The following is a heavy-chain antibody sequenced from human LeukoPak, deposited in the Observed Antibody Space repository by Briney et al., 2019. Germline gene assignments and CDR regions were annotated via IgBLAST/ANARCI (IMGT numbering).Heavy chain of an antibody. CDR3: ARVRQWLDRDAFDI. Sequence: GGSLRLSCAASGFTFSNFGMHWVRQAPGKGLEWVAFISYDGSNKYYADSVKGRFTISRDNSKNTLYLQMNSLRAEDTAVYYCARVRQWLDRDAFDIWGQGTMVTVSS. D-gene: IGHD6-19*01. CDR1: GFTFSNFG. CDR2: ISYDGSNK. V-gene: IGHV3-30*19. J-gene: IGHJ3*02.